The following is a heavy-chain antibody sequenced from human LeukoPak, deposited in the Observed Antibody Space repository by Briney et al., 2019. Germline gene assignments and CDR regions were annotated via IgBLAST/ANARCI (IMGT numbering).Heavy chain of an antibody. V-gene: IGHV3-21*04. CDR1: GFTFSSYS. CDR2: ISSSSRYI. Sequence: PGGSLRLSCAASGFTFSSYSMNWVRQAPGKGLEWVSSISSSSRYIYYADSVKGRFTISRDNAKNSLYLQMNSLRAEDTAVYYCARGDGYNSYYFDYWGQGTLVTVSS. J-gene: IGHJ4*02. D-gene: IGHD5-24*01. CDR3: ARGDGYNSYYFDY.